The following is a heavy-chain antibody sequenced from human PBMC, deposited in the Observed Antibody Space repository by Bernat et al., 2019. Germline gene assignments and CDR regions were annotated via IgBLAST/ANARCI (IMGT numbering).Heavy chain of an antibody. J-gene: IGHJ4*02. CDR2: IYPDDSET. CDR3: GRLGSKRGYNYGDH. V-gene: IGHV5-51*01. Sequence: MPGESLKISCQGSGHSFTNYWIGWVRQMPGKGLESMGSIYPDDSETRYSPSFQGQVTFSADKSISTAYLQWRALKASDTAIYYCGRLGSKRGYNYGDHWGQGTLVTVSS. CDR1: GHSFTNYW. D-gene: IGHD5-18*01.